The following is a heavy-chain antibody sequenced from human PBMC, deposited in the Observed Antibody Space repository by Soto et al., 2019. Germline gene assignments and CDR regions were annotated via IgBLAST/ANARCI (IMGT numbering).Heavy chain of an antibody. Sequence: EVQLVESGGGLVQPGGSLRLSCAASGFTFSTYSMNWVRQAPGKGLEWISYISSSTSSIYYTDSVKGRFTISRDNAKNSLYLQMDRLRVEDTAVYYCARVVRSGWADDYCGQGTLVTVSS. CDR2: ISSSTSSI. CDR3: ARVVRSGWADDY. V-gene: IGHV3-48*01. CDR1: GFTFSTYS. J-gene: IGHJ4*02. D-gene: IGHD6-19*01.